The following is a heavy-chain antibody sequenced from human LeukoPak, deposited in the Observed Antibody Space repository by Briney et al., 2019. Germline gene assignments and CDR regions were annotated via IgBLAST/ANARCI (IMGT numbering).Heavy chain of an antibody. CDR3: ARASSRTFDY. CDR1: GYIFSSNY. J-gene: IGHJ4*02. D-gene: IGHD6-6*01. Sequence: GASVTVSCKASGYIFSSNYIHWVRQAPGQGLEWMGMINPSHVITDYAQKFQGRVTMTRDTSTGTVYMELSSLTSEDTAVYYCARASSRTFDYWGQGTLVTVSS. CDR2: INPSHVIT. V-gene: IGHV1-46*01.